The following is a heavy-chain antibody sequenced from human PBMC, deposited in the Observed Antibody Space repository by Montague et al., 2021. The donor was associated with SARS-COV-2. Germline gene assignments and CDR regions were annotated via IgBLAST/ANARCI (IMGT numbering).Heavy chain of an antibody. CDR2: IYYSGST. D-gene: IGHD3-3*01. CDR1: GGSISSYY. Sequence: SETLSLTCTVSGGSISSYYWSWIRQPPGKGLEWIGSIYYSGSTYXNPSLKSRVTISVDTSKNQFSLKLSSVTAADTAVYYCARQKIEITIFGVVGARWFDPWGQGTLVTVSS. CDR3: ARQKIEITIFGVVGARWFDP. V-gene: IGHV4-59*05. J-gene: IGHJ5*02.